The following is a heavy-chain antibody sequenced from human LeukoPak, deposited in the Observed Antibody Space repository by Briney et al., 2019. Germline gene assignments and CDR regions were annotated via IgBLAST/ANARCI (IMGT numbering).Heavy chain of an antibody. CDR3: AKTNRGGVGASRYAFDI. D-gene: IGHD1-26*01. Sequence: GGSLRLSCAASGFTFSDYGIPWVRQAPGKGLEWVAFIRYDGSKKYYADSVKGRFTISRDNSKNTLYLQMNSLGAEDTAVYYCAKTNRGGVGASRYAFDIWGRGTMVTVSS. CDR2: IRYDGSKK. J-gene: IGHJ3*02. V-gene: IGHV3-30*02. CDR1: GFTFSDYG.